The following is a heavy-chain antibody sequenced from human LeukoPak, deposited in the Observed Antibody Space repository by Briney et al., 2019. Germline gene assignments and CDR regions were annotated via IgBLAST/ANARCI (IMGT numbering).Heavy chain of an antibody. CDR1: GYTFTDYY. V-gene: IGHV1-2*02. CDR3: ARGITIFGADY. Sequence: ASVKVSCRASGYTFTDYYMHWVRQAPGQGLEWMGWINPNSGDTNYAQKFQGRVTMTTDTSTSTAYMELRSLRSDDTAVYYCARGITIFGADYWGQGTLVTVSS. D-gene: IGHD3-3*01. CDR2: INPNSGDT. J-gene: IGHJ4*02.